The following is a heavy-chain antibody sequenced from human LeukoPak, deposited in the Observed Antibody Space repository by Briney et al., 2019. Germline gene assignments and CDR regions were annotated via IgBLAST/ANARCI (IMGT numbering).Heavy chain of an antibody. CDR3: ARGAGRDCSSTSCYSYDY. Sequence: SETLSLTCTVSGGSVSSGSYYWSWIRQPPGKGLEWIGEINHSGSTNYNPSLKSRVTISVDTSKNQFSLKLSSVTAADTAVYYCARGAGRDCSSTSCYSYDYWGQGTLVTVSS. D-gene: IGHD2-2*02. CDR2: INHSGST. CDR1: GGSVSSGSYY. J-gene: IGHJ4*02. V-gene: IGHV4-39*07.